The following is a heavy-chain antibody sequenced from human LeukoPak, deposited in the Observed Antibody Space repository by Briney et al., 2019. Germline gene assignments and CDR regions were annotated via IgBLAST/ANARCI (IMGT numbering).Heavy chain of an antibody. V-gene: IGHV1-18*04. D-gene: IGHD3-22*01. CDR2: ISAYNGNT. J-gene: IGHJ4*02. Sequence: GASVKVSCKASGYTFTGYYMHWVRQAPGQGLEWMGWISAYNGNTNYAQKLQGRVTMTTDTSTSTAYMELRSLRSDDTAVYYCARDRPRTYYYDSSGSYLGYWGQGTLVTVSS. CDR1: GYTFTGYY. CDR3: ARDRPRTYYYDSSGSYLGY.